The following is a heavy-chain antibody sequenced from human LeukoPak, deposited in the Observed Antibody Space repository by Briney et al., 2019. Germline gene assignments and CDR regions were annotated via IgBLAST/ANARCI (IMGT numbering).Heavy chain of an antibody. D-gene: IGHD1-26*01. V-gene: IGHV3-48*01. CDR1: GFTFSSYS. Sequence: GGSLRLSCAASGFTFSSYSMIWVRQAPGKGLEWVSYISSSSSTIYYADSVKGRFTISRDNAKNSLYLQMNSLRAEDTAVYYCARDIDYGYWGQGTLVTVSS. J-gene: IGHJ4*02. CDR3: ARDIDYGY. CDR2: ISSSSSTI.